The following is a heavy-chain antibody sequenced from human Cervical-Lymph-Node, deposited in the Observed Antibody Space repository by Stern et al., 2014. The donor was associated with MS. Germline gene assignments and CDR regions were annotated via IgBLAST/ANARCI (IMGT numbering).Heavy chain of an antibody. CDR3: ARDFGSLDH. J-gene: IGHJ4*02. V-gene: IGHV4-61*01. D-gene: IGHD3-16*01. Sequence: QVQLQESGPGLVKPSETLSLTCTVSGGTVSSSSHYWSWIRPPPGRRLEWIGHIHYSGRTNYNPSLKSRLTISLDTSKNHFSLELKAVTAADTAVYCCARDFGSLDHWGRGTLVTVSS. CDR2: IHYSGRT. CDR1: GGTVSSSSHY.